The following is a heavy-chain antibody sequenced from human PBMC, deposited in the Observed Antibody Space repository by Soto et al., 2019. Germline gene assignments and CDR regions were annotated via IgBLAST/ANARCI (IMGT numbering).Heavy chain of an antibody. J-gene: IGHJ6*02. CDR2: IYYSGST. Sequence: SETLSLPCTVSGGSISSGGYYWSWIRRPPGKGLEWIGYIYYSGSTYYNPSLKSRVTISLDTSKNQFSLKLSSVPAADTAVYYCAGTYSGSMDVWGQGTTVTSP. V-gene: IGHV4-31*03. CDR1: GGSISSGGYY. D-gene: IGHD5-12*01. CDR3: AGTYSGSMDV.